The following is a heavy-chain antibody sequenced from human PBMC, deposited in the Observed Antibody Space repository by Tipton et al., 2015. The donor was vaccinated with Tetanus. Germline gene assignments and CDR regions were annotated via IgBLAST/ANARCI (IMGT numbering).Heavy chain of an antibody. D-gene: IGHD1-1*01. CDR2: INPDGRRT. V-gene: IGHV3-74*01. CDR3: ARRSLTNYGLDV. Sequence: SLRLSCAASGFTFTTAWMSWVRQAPGKGLEWVGRINPDGRRTNYADSVKGRFTISRDHAKNTVYLQMNSLRAEDTAVYFCARRSLTNYGLDVWGQGTPVTVSS. CDR1: GFTFTTAW. J-gene: IGHJ6*02.